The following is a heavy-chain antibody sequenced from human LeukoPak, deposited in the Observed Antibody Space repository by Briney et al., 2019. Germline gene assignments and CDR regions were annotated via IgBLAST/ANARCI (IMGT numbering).Heavy chain of an antibody. V-gene: IGHV1-69*13. CDR3: ARDDTESPLGAA. J-gene: IGHJ5*02. D-gene: IGHD4/OR15-4a*01. Sequence: GASVKVSCKASGGTFSSYAISWVRQAPGQGLEWMGGIIPIFGTANYAQKFQGRVTITADESTSTAYMELSSLGSEDTAVYYCARDDTESPLGAAWGQGTLVTVSS. CDR2: IIPIFGTA. CDR1: GGTFSSYA.